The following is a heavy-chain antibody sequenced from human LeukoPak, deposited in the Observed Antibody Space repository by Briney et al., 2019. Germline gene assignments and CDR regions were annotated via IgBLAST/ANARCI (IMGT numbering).Heavy chain of an antibody. J-gene: IGHJ4*02. V-gene: IGHV3-30*18. D-gene: IGHD2-2*01. CDR3: AKEGNVVVPAFDY. Sequence: GGSLRLSCAASGFTFSSYGMHWVRQAPGKGLEWVAVISYDGSNKYYADSVKGRFTISSDNSKNTLYLQMNSLRAEDTAVYYCAKEGNVVVPAFDYWGQGTLVTVSS. CDR2: ISYDGSNK. CDR1: GFTFSSYG.